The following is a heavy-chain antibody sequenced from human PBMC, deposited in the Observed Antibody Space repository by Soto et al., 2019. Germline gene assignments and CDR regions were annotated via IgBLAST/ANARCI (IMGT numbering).Heavy chain of an antibody. V-gene: IGHV3-33*01. J-gene: IGHJ4*02. CDR2: IWYDGSNK. CDR3: ASSCGSGSYYNGCFDY. Sequence: QVQLVESGGGVVQPGRSLRLSCAASGFTFSSYGMHWVRQAPGKGLEWVAVIWYDGSNKYYADSVKGRFTISRDNSKNTLYLQMNGLRAEDTAVYYCASSCGSGSYYNGCFDYWGQGTLVTVSS. D-gene: IGHD3-10*01. CDR1: GFTFSSYG.